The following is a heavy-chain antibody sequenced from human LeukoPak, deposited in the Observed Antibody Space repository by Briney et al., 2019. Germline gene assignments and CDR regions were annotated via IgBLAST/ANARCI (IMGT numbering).Heavy chain of an antibody. CDR3: TKESATGSRYSFDY. J-gene: IGHJ4*02. V-gene: IGHV3-30*18. CDR1: GFTFSSHG. CDR2: VSSDGGTT. D-gene: IGHD2-15*01. Sequence: PGTSLRLSCAASGFTFSSHGIHWVRQAPGKGLEWVAVVSSDGGTTYYADSVKGRFTTSRDNSKNTLYLQMNSLRGEDTAIYYCTKESATGSRYSFDYWGQGTLVTVSS.